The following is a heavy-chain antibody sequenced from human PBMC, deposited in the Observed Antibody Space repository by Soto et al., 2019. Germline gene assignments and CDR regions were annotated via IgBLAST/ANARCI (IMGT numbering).Heavy chain of an antibody. J-gene: IGHJ4*02. CDR1: GFTFSSYW. Sequence: GGSLRLSCAASGFTFSSYWMHWVRQAPGKGLEWVSSISSGSSCIYYTDSVKGRFTISRDNTKNSLYLQMNSLRAEDTAVYYCAREISIDYWGQGTLVTVSS. CDR2: ISSGSSCI. V-gene: IGHV3-21*01. CDR3: AREISIDY.